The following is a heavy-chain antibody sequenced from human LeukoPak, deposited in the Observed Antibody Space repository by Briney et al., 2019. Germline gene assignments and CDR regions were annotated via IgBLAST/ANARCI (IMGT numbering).Heavy chain of an antibody. D-gene: IGHD6-6*01. Sequence: ASVKVSCKASGYTFTGYYMHWVRQAPGQGLEWMGWINPNSGSTNYAQKFQGRVTMTRDTSTSTAYMELSRLRSDDTAVYYCARAEWYSSSSYLFDYWGQGTLVTVSS. CDR3: ARAEWYSSSSYLFDY. CDR1: GYTFTGYY. CDR2: INPNSGST. J-gene: IGHJ4*02. V-gene: IGHV1-2*02.